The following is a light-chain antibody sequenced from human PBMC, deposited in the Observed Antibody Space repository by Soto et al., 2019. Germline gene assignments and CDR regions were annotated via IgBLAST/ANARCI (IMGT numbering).Light chain of an antibody. CDR3: QQYGSSPFT. V-gene: IGKV3-20*01. CDR2: AAS. CDR1: HTISSSY. J-gene: IGKJ5*01. Sequence: ENVLTQSPGTLSLSPWQRATLSCRSSHTISSSYLAWYQQRPGQAPRLLMYAASNRATGIPDRFSGSGSGADFTLTISRLEPEDFAVYYCQQYGSSPFTFGQGTRLEIK.